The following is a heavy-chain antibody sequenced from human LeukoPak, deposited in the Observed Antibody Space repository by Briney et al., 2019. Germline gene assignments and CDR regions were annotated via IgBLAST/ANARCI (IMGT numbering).Heavy chain of an antibody. CDR2: IKSKTDGGTT. J-gene: IGHJ6*03. V-gene: IGHV3-15*01. CDR3: TTDRRVSTYYYYYMDV. CDR1: GFTFSNAW. Sequence: PGGSLRLSCAASGFTFSNAWMSWVRQAPGKGLGWVGRIKSKTDGGTTDYAAPVKGRFTISRDDSKNTLYLQMNSLKTGDTAVYYCTTDRRVSTYYYYYMDVWGKGTTVTVSS. D-gene: IGHD6-13*01.